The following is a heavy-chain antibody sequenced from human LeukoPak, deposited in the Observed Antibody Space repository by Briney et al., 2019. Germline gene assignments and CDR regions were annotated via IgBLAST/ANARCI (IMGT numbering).Heavy chain of an antibody. Sequence: ASVKVSCKASGGTFSSYAISWVRQAPGQGLEWMGRIIPIFGIANYAQKFQGRVTITADKSTSTAYMELSSLRSEDTAVYYCARSREGGEGAYGMDVRGQGTTVTVSS. CDR2: IIPIFGIA. J-gene: IGHJ6*02. CDR3: ARSREGGEGAYGMDV. CDR1: GGTFSSYA. V-gene: IGHV1-69*04. D-gene: IGHD2-21*01.